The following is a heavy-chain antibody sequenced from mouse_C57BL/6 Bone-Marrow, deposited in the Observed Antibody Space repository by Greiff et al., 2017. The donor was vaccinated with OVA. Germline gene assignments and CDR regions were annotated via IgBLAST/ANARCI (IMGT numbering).Heavy chain of an antibody. CDR1: GYSFIDYN. CDR2: INPNHGTT. J-gene: IGHJ2*01. V-gene: IGHV1-39*01. CDR3: ARTPNYFDC. Sequence: VKPGASVKISCKASGYSFIDYNMTWVKQSNGKSLEWIGVINPNHGTTSNNQKFKGKATLTVDQSSSTAYMQLNSLTSEDSAVYYCARTPNYFDCWGRGTALTVSS.